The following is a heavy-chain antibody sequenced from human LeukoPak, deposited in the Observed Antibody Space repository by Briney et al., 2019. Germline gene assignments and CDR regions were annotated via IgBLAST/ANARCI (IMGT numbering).Heavy chain of an antibody. Sequence: SETLSLTCTVSGGSISSSSYYWGWIRQPPGKGLEWIGYSYYSGSTNYNFSLKSRVTISVDTSKNQFSLKLSSVTAADTAVYYCARVAAVAGPGYFDYWGQGTLVTVSS. D-gene: IGHD6-19*01. CDR2: SYYSGST. J-gene: IGHJ4*02. CDR3: ARVAAVAGPGYFDY. V-gene: IGHV4-61*05. CDR1: GGSISSSSYY.